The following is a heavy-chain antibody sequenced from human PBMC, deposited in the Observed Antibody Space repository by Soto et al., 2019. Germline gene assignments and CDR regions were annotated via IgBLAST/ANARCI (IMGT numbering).Heavy chain of an antibody. V-gene: IGHV1-3*01. CDR1: GYTFTSYA. J-gene: IGHJ5*02. Sequence: ASVKVSCKASGYTFTSYAMHWVRQAPGQRLEWMGWINAGNGNTKYSQKFQGRVTITRDTSASTAYMELSSLRSEDTAVYYCARPLTPEGWFDPWGQGTLVTVSS. CDR3: ARPLTPEGWFDP. CDR2: INAGNGNT.